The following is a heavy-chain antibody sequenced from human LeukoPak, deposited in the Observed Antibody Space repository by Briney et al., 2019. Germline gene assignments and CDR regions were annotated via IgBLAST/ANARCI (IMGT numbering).Heavy chain of an antibody. D-gene: IGHD3-10*01. J-gene: IGHJ4*02. CDR2: IRSKANSYAT. V-gene: IGHV3-73*01. CDR3: TVWFGELYLDY. CDR1: GFTFSGSA. Sequence: PGGSLKLSCAASGFTFSGSAMHWVRQASGKGLEWVGRIRSKANSYATAYAASVKGRFTISRDDSKNTAYLQMNSLKTEDTAVYYCTVWFGELYLDYWGQGTLVTVSS.